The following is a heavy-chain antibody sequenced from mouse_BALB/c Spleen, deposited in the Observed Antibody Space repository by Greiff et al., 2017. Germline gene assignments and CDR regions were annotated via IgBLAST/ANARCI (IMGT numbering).Heavy chain of an antibody. J-gene: IGHJ4*01. CDR1: GFNIKDTY. D-gene: IGHD2-3*01. CDR3: ARYIYDGYLRYAMDY. CDR2: IDPANGNT. V-gene: IGHV14-3*02. Sequence: VQLQQSGAELVKPGASVKLSCTASGFNIKDTYMHWVKQRPEQGLEWIGRIDPANGNTKYDPKFQGKATITADTSSNTAYLQLSSLTSEDTAVYYCARYIYDGYLRYAMDYWGQGTSVSVSA.